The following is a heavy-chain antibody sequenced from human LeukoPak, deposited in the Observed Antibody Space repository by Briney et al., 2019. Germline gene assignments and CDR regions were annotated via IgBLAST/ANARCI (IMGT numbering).Heavy chain of an antibody. J-gene: IGHJ4*02. V-gene: IGHV4-61*01. CDR1: GGSVSSVSYY. D-gene: IGHD1-7*01. CDR2: IYYSGST. CDR3: ARDSNWNYDY. Sequence: SETLSLTCTVSGGSVSSVSYYWSWIRQPPGKGLECIGYIYYSGSTNYNPSLKSRVTISVDTSKNQFSLKLTSVTPADTAVYYCARDSNWNYDYWGQGTLVTVSS.